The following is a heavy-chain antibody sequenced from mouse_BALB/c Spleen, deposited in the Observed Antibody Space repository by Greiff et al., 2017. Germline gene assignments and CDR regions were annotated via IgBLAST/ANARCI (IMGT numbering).Heavy chain of an antibody. Sequence: QVQLKESGAELVRPGSSVKISCKASGYAFSSYWMNWVKQRPGQGLEWIGQIYPGDGDTNYNGKFKGKATLTADKSSSTAYMQLSSLTSEDSAVYFCARGGSSPYYFDYWGQGTTLTVSS. CDR2: IYPGDGDT. CDR3: ARGGSSPYYFDY. D-gene: IGHD1-1*01. J-gene: IGHJ2*01. V-gene: IGHV1-80*01. CDR1: GYAFSSYW.